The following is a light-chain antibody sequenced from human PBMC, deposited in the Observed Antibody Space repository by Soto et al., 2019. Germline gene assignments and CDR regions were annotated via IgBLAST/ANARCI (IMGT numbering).Light chain of an antibody. Sequence: QSALTQPASVSGSPGQSITISCTGTSGDVGGYDFVSWYQQHPGRAPKLLIWDVSNRPSGVSYRFSASKSGNTAFLTISGLQTDDEADYYCSSYTSSRSLVFGTGTKLTVL. V-gene: IGLV2-14*01. CDR2: DVS. J-gene: IGLJ1*01. CDR1: SGDVGGYDF. CDR3: SSYTSSRSLV.